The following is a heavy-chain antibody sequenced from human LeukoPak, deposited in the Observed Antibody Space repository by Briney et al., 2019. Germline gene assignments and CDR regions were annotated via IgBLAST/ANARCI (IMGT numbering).Heavy chain of an antibody. J-gene: IGHJ4*02. CDR3: AREEGLDTVMFFDY. D-gene: IGHD5-18*01. CDR1: GFAFSSYA. Sequence: GGSLRLSCAASGFAFSSYAMHWVRQAPGKGLEWVAVISYDGSNKYYADSVKGRFTISRDNSKNTLYLQMNSLRAEDTAVYYCAREEGLDTVMFFDYWGQGTLVTVSS. CDR2: ISYDGSNK. V-gene: IGHV3-30*04.